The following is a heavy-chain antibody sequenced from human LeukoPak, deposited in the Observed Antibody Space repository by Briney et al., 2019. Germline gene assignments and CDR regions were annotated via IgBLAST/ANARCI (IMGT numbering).Heavy chain of an antibody. D-gene: IGHD3-10*01. CDR2: MNPNSGNT. V-gene: IGHV1-8*01. J-gene: IGHJ6*02. Sequence: GASVKVSCKASGYTFTSYDINWVRQAPGQGLEWMGWMNPNSGNTGYAQKFQGRVTMARNTSISTAYMELSSLRSEDTAVYYCARGKMVPWFGELNIFWPNYYYYYGMDVWGQGTTVTVSS. CDR3: ARGKMVPWFGELNIFWPNYYYYYGMDV. CDR1: GYTFTSYD.